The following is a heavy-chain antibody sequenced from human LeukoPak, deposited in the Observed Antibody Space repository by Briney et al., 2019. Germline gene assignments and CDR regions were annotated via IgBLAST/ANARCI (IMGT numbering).Heavy chain of an antibody. CDR3: ASIIENYYDSSGYYPGLDFDY. D-gene: IGHD3-22*01. CDR2: IYYSGTT. Sequence: PSETLSLTCTVSGGSISSHYWSWIRQPPGRGLEWIGYIYYSGTTNYNPSLKSRVTISVDTSKNQFSLKLSSVTAADTAVYYCASIIENYYDSSGYYPGLDFDYWGQGTLVTVSS. V-gene: IGHV4-59*11. J-gene: IGHJ4*02. CDR1: GGSISSHY.